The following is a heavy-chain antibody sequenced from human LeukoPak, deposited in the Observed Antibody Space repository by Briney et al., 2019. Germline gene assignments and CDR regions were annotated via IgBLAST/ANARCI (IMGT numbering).Heavy chain of an antibody. V-gene: IGHV3-30-3*01. Sequence: GGSLRLSCTVSGFTFSSYWMSWVRQAPGKGLEWVALILSDGGNKYYADSVRGRFTVSRDNSKNTLYLQMNSLRPEDTAIYYCARCITAAWDWFDPWGQGTLVTVSS. CDR3: ARCITAAWDWFDP. D-gene: IGHD6-13*01. J-gene: IGHJ5*02. CDR2: ILSDGGNK. CDR1: GFTFSSYW.